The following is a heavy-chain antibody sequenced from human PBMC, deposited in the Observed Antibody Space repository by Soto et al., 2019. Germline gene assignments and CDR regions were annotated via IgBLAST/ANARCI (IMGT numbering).Heavy chain of an antibody. CDR2: VYHTGST. J-gene: IGHJ4*02. CDR1: GGSISSTNW. CDR3: ATLPPRIVVVVLPIPS. Sequence: QVQLQQSGPRLARPSGTLSLTCVVSGGSISSTNWWTWVRQTPGKGLEWIGEVYHTGSTKYNPSLRHRVTISLDKSNNQFSLTLKSVTAADTAVYYCATLPPRIVVVVLPIPSWGQGTLVTVSS. D-gene: IGHD2-15*01. V-gene: IGHV4-4*02.